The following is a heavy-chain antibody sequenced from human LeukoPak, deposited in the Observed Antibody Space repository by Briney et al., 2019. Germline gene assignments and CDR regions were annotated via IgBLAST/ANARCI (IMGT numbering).Heavy chain of an antibody. D-gene: IGHD3-10*01. CDR1: RGSISSGNYY. J-gene: IGHJ5*02. Sequence: PSETLSLTCTVSRGSISSGNYYWSWIRQTPGKGLEWMGYIFYNGDTYYNPSLKSRITISVDASRNQFSLNLSSVTAADTALYFCARAEVTWFAPWGQGILVTVSS. V-gene: IGHV4-30-4*01. CDR2: IFYNGDT. CDR3: ARAEVTWFAP.